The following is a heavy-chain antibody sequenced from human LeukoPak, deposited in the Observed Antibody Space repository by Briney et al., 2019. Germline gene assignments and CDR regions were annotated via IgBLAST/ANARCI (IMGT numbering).Heavy chain of an antibody. CDR1: GFTFSRYG. Sequence: PGRSLRLSCAASGFTFSRYGMHWVRQAPGKGLEWVAVVSYDGPNKYYADSVKGRFTISRDNSKNTLYMQMNSLRAEDTAVYYCSTNSPPLAFMAGNRQSYYMDVWGKGTKVTVSS. J-gene: IGHJ6*03. CDR3: STNSPPLAFMAGNRQSYYMDV. V-gene: IGHV3-30*03. D-gene: IGHD6-19*01. CDR2: VSYDGPNK.